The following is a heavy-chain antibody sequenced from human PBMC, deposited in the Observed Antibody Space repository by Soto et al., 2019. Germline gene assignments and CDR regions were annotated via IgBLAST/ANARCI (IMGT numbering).Heavy chain of an antibody. D-gene: IGHD3-3*01. J-gene: IGHJ5*02. Sequence: GGSLRLSCAASGFTFSSYAMSWVRQAPGKGLEWVSAISGSGGSTYYADSVKGRFTISRDNSKNTLYLQMNSLRAEDTAVYYCARDLAPITIFGVVKYNWFDPWGQGTLVTVSS. V-gene: IGHV3-23*01. CDR2: ISGSGGST. CDR1: GFTFSSYA. CDR3: ARDLAPITIFGVVKYNWFDP.